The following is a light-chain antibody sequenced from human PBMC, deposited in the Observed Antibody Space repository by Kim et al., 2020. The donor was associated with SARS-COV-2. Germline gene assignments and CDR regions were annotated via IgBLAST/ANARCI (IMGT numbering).Light chain of an antibody. Sequence: GQSITMSCTGSTGDISTYGDLSWYQHQAGKAPKLIIYDVTNRPSGVSPRFSGSKSGNTASLTISGLQAEDDADYYCSSYTNINTLVFGGGTQLTVL. CDR1: TGDISTYGD. CDR2: DVT. CDR3: SSYTNINTLV. V-gene: IGLV2-14*03. J-gene: IGLJ3*02.